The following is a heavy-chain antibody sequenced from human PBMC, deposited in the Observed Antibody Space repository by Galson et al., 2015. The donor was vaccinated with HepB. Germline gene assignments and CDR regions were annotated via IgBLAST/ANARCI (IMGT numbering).Heavy chain of an antibody. J-gene: IGHJ5*01. CDR3: AREVQYDFWSGRPNWFDP. Sequence: SVKVSCKASGYTFSGYYLHWVRQVPGQGLEWMGYIYPKNGVTKFAQKFQGRVTMTRDMSITTVYMEMSRLRYDDTAVYYCAREVQYDFWSGRPNWFDPWGQGTLVSVSS. V-gene: IGHV1-2*02. CDR2: IYPKNGVT. CDR1: GYTFSGYY. D-gene: IGHD3-3*01.